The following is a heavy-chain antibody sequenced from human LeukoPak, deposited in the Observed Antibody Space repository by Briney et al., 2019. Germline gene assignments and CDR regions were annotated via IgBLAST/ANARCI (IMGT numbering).Heavy chain of an antibody. CDR2: IYYSGST. D-gene: IGHD6-19*01. Sequence: SDTLSLTCTVSGGSISSSSYYWGWIRQPPGKGLEWIGSIYYSGSTYYNPSLKSRVTISVDTSKNQFSLKLSSVTAADTAVYYCARPKTGHSSGWGGEYYFDYWGQGTLVTVSS. J-gene: IGHJ4*02. CDR3: ARPKTGHSSGWGGEYYFDY. CDR1: GGSISSSSYY. V-gene: IGHV4-39*01.